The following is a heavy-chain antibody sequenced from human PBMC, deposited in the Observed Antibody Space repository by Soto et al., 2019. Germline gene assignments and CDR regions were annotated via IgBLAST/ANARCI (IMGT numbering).Heavy chain of an antibody. J-gene: IGHJ4*02. Sequence: ASVKVSCKSSGYTFTSYGMQWVRQAPGQRHEWMGWINAGNGNTKYSQNFQGRVTVTRDTSASTAYMELSSLRSEDTGVYYCARDLCTNAVCYSAPFDYWGQGTQVTVSS. CDR3: ARDLCTNAVCYSAPFDY. V-gene: IGHV1-3*01. CDR2: INAGNGNT. D-gene: IGHD2-8*01. CDR1: GYTFTSYG.